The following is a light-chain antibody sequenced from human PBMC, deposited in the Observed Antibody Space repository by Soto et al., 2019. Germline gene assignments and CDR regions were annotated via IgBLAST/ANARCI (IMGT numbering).Light chain of an antibody. J-gene: IGKJ1*01. Sequence: EIVLTQSPATLSAFPGYRFTLSCRASQAVNTRLAWYQHKPGQAPRLLIYLTSNRAAGVPSRFSAWGSETDFTLTISDVQPEDFAVYYCHQRQSWPRTFGQGTTGDIK. CDR1: QAVNTR. CDR3: HQRQSWPRT. CDR2: LTS. V-gene: IGKV3-11*01.